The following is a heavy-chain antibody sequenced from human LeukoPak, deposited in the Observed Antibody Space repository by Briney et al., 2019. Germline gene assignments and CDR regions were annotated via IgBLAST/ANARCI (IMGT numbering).Heavy chain of an antibody. CDR3: ARVGTGGYYYYYMDV. Sequence: SETLSLTCAVYGGSFSGYYWSWLRQPPGKGLEWIGEINHSGSTNYNPSLKSRVTISVDTSKNQFSLKLSSVAAADTAVYYCARVGTGGYYYYYMDVWGKGTTVTVSS. J-gene: IGHJ6*03. CDR1: GGSFSGYY. D-gene: IGHD2-8*02. CDR2: INHSGST. V-gene: IGHV4-34*01.